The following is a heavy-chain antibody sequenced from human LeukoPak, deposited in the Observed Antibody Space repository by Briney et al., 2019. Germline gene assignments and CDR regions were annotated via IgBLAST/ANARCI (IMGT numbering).Heavy chain of an antibody. CDR3: AKGESHPKYYFDY. CDR2: ISGNDGST. V-gene: IGHV3-23*01. D-gene: IGHD3-10*01. CDR1: GFTFSTCA. J-gene: IGHJ4*02. Sequence: GGSLRLSCAASGFTFSTCAMRWVRQAPGKGLEWVSSISGNDGSTYYADSVKGRFTISRDNSKNTLYLQMNSLRAEDTAVYYCAKGESHPKYYFDYWGQGTLVTVSS.